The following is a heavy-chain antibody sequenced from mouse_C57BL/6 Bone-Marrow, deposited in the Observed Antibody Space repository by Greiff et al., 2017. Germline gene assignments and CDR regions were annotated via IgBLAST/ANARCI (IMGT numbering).Heavy chain of an antibody. D-gene: IGHD2-5*01. J-gene: IGHJ3*01. Sequence: QVQLQQSGAELVRPGSSVKLSCKASGYTFTSYWMHWVKQRPIQGLEWIGNIDPSDSETHYNQKFKDKATLTVDKSSSTAYMQLSSLTSEDSAVYYCARGGYSNPAWFAYWGQGTLVTVSA. CDR1: GYTFTSYW. CDR3: ARGGYSNPAWFAY. V-gene: IGHV1-52*01. CDR2: IDPSDSET.